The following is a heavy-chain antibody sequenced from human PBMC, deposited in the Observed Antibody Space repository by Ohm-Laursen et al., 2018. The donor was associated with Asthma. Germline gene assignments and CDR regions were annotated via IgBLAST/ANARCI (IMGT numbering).Heavy chain of an antibody. J-gene: IGHJ5*02. CDR3: ARDFCTGGFCPKAFDP. Sequence: SLRLSCAASGFSFSSYSMNWVRQAPGKGLEWLSSISSSSTSIFSADSVKGRFTISRDIAKNTLYLEMNSLRAEDTAVYFCARDFCTGGFCPKAFDPWGQGTLVTVSS. CDR1: GFSFSSYS. D-gene: IGHD2-8*02. V-gene: IGHV3-21*01. CDR2: ISSSSTSI.